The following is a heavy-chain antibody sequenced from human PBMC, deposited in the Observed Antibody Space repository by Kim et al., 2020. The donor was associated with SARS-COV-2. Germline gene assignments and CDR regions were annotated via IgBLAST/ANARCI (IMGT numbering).Heavy chain of an antibody. CDR3: VKDRTSGWYDFDY. D-gene: IGHD6-19*01. V-gene: IGHV3-64D*06. CDR1: GFTFSSYA. Sequence: GGSLRLSCSASGFTFSSYAMHWGRQAPVKGLSYFSGILPPFVRTYYADSVKDRFIISRDNSRNMLNLQMSSLRSEDTAVYYCVKDRTSGWYDFDYWGQGTLVT. J-gene: IGHJ4*02. CDR2: ILPPFVRT.